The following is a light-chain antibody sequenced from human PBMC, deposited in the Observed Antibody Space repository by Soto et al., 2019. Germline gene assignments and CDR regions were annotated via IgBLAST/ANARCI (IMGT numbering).Light chain of an antibody. V-gene: IGKV3-20*01. CDR3: QLYGSSPH. CDR1: QSRGSNF. CDR2: ASS. J-gene: IGKJ5*01. Sequence: ESVLPQSPRPLSLSAGERATLSCKTSQSRGSNFLAWYQHKPGQAPRLLIYASSNRATGIPDRFSGSASGTDFTLTINRLEPEDFAVYYCQLYGSSPHFGQGTRLEI.